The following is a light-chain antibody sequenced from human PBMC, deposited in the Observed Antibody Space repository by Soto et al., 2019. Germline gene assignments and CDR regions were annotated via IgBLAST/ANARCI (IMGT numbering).Light chain of an antibody. V-gene: IGKV3-11*01. CDR2: DAS. Sequence: EIVLTQSPATLSLSPGERATLSCRASQTVSSYLLWYQQKPGQAPRLLIYDASNRASGTPARFSGSGSETDFTLTIISLEPEDFAVYYCQHRMNWPLTFGQGTRLEIK. CDR1: QTVSSY. CDR3: QHRMNWPLT. J-gene: IGKJ5*01.